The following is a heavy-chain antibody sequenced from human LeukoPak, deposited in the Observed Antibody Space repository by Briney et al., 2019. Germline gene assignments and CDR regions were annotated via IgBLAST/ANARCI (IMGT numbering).Heavy chain of an antibody. D-gene: IGHD6-19*01. V-gene: IGHV1-58*02. Sequence: SVKVSCKASGFTFTDSAIQWVRQARGQRLEWMGWIVVGSGNPNYAQKFQERVTITRDMSTSTAYMELISLTSEDTAVYYCAAERPVAGERSGWFDPWGQGTLVTVSS. CDR3: AAERPVAGERSGWFDP. CDR1: GFTFTDSA. J-gene: IGHJ5*02. CDR2: IVVGSGNP.